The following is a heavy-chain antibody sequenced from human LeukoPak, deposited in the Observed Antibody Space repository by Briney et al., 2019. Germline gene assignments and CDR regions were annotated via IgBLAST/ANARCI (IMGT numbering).Heavy chain of an antibody. CDR2: ISWNSVNI. V-gene: IGHV3-9*01. Sequence: GRSLRLSCAASGFTFDDYAMRWVRQVARKGLEWVSGISWNSVNIGYADSVKGRFTISRDNAKNSLYLQMNSLRADTAFYHCVKDAEGGVWGSTWFDCWGQGTLVTVSS. D-gene: IGHD3-16*01. CDR3: VKDAEGGVWGSTWFDC. J-gene: IGHJ5*01. CDR1: GFTFDDYA.